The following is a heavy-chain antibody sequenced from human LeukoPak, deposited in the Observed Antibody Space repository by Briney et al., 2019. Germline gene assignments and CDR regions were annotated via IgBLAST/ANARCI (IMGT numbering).Heavy chain of an antibody. V-gene: IGHV3-30*02. CDR3: AKRTIAAAGTYYYYYMDV. D-gene: IGHD6-13*01. CDR1: GFTFSSYG. J-gene: IGHJ6*03. CDR2: IRYDGSNK. Sequence: PGGSLRLSCAASGFTFSSYGMHWVRQAPGKGLEWVAFIRYDGSNKYYADSVKGRFTISRDNSKNTLYLQMNSLRAEDTAVYYCAKRTIAAAGTYYYYYMDVWGKGTTVTVSS.